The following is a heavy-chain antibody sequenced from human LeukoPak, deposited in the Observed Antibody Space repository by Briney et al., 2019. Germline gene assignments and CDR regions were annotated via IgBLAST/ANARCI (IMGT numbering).Heavy chain of an antibody. Sequence: SETLSLTCTVSGASITRYYWSWIRQPPGKGLEWIGYIHHTVNTDSNPSLKSRLTLSVDTSKNQFSLRLTSVTAADTAVYHCAAWTNINWFDPWGQGTLVTVSS. CDR1: GASITRYY. D-gene: IGHD3/OR15-3a*01. V-gene: IGHV4-59*01. CDR2: IHHTVNT. CDR3: AAWTNINWFDP. J-gene: IGHJ5*02.